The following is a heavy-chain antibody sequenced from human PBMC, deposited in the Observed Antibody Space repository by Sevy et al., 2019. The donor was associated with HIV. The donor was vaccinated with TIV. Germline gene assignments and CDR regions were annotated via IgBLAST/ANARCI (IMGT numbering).Heavy chain of an antibody. CDR2: ISSSSYI. J-gene: IGHJ3*02. CDR3: ARLYYYDSSGYYKGTRDAFDI. V-gene: IGHV3-21*01. D-gene: IGHD3-22*01. CDR1: GFTFSSYS. Sequence: GGSLRLSCAASGFTFSSYSMNWVRQAPGKGLEWVSSISSSSYIYYADSVKGRFTISRDNAKNSLYLQMNSLRAEDTAVYYCARLYYYDSSGYYKGTRDAFDIWGQGTMVTVSS.